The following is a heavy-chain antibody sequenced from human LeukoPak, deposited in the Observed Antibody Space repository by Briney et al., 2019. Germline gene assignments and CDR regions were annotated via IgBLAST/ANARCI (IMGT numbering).Heavy chain of an antibody. CDR3: ARDRHSTFDY. CDR1: GFTFSSYG. J-gene: IGHJ4*02. CDR2: IKQDGSEK. V-gene: IGHV3-7*03. D-gene: IGHD6-13*01. Sequence: GGSLRLSCATSGFTFSSYGFHWVRQAPGKGLEWVANIKQDGSEKYYVDSVKGRFTISRDNAKNSLYLQMNSLRAEDTAVYYCARDRHSTFDYWGQGTLVTVSP.